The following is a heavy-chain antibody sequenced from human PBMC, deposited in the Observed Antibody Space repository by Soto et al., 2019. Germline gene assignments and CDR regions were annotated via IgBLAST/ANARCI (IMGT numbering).Heavy chain of an antibody. CDR2: IIPIFNTA. CDR1: GGTFSNYA. D-gene: IGHD2-2*01. Sequence: QVQLVQSGAEVKKPGSSVKVSCKASGGTFSNYAISWVRQAPGQGLEWMGRIIPIFNTANYAQKFQGRVTITADKSTSTAYMQLSSLRSEDTAVYYCARGLVGPAGIRYYYYGMDVWGQGTTVTVSS. CDR3: ARGLVGPAGIRYYYYGMDV. V-gene: IGHV1-69*06. J-gene: IGHJ6*02.